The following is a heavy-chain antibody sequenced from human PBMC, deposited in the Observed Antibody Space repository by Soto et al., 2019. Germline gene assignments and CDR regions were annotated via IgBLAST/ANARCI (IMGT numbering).Heavy chain of an antibody. CDR1: GFTFSSYW. CDR3: ARDERGSGSYYNPYYYYGMDV. J-gene: IGHJ6*02. V-gene: IGHV3-7*05. D-gene: IGHD3-10*01. Sequence: GGSLRLSCAASGFTFSSYWMSWVRQAPGKGLEWVANIKQDGSEKYYVDSVKGRFTISRDNAKNSLYLQMNSLRAEDTAVYYCARDERGSGSYYNPYYYYGMDVWGQGTTVTVSS. CDR2: IKQDGSEK.